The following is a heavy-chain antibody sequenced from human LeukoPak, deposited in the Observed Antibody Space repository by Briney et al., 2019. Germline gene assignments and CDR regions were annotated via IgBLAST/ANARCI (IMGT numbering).Heavy chain of an antibody. V-gene: IGHV3-30*02. Sequence: GGSLRPSCVASGFTFSSYGMHWVRQAPGKGLEWVAFIRFDGDTNQYADSVRGRFTVSRDDWKNTLYLQMNSLRAEDTALYYCATTLRDSGGYYAADYWGQGTVVTVSS. CDR2: IRFDGDTN. D-gene: IGHD3-22*01. CDR1: GFTFSSYG. J-gene: IGHJ4*02. CDR3: ATTLRDSGGYYAADY.